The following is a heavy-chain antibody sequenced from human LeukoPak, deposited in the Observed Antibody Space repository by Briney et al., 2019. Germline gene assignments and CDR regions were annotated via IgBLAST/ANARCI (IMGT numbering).Heavy chain of an antibody. CDR1: GFAYRSYG. CDR2: ISGSADST. Sequence: GGSLRLSCAVSGFAYRSYGMSWVRQAPGKGLEWVSAISGSADSTYYADSVKGRFTISRDNSKNTLYLQMNSLRAEDTAVYYCAKTYYYDSSGYGGSGYWGQGTLVTVSS. CDR3: AKTYYYDSSGYGGSGY. J-gene: IGHJ4*02. D-gene: IGHD3-22*01. V-gene: IGHV3-23*01.